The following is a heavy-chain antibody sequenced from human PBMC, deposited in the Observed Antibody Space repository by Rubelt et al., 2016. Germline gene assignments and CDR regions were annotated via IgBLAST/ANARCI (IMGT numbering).Heavy chain of an antibody. J-gene: IGHJ4*02. D-gene: IGHD2-21*01. CDR2: AFSNGNT. CDR3: ARLFPKHRQGAEF. Sequence: QVQLQESGPGLVKPSETLSLTCTVFGASMSDFRVSWIRQSAAKGLEWIGRAFSNGNTMYNPSLESRVTVSVDTSKKQFSLTLTSVTAADTAVYFCARLFPKHRQGAEFWGQGTLVTVSS. CDR1: GASMSDFR. V-gene: IGHV4-4*07.